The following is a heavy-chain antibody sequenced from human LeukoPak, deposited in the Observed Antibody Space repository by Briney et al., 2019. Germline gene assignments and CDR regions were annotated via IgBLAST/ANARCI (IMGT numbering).Heavy chain of an antibody. Sequence: GESLQISCRASGYSFSSYWIGWVRQMPGKGLEWVGIIYPGDSDTRYSPSFQGQVTISVDKSISTAYLQWSSLKASDTAMYYCARGNGDLRYWGQGTLVTVSS. D-gene: IGHD4-17*01. CDR1: GYSFSSYW. CDR2: IYPGDSDT. CDR3: ARGNGDLRY. J-gene: IGHJ4*02. V-gene: IGHV5-51*01.